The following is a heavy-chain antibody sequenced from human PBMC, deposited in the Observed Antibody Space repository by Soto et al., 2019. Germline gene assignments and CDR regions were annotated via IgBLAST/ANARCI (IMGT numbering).Heavy chain of an antibody. CDR3: ARVESIAVAGTGFDP. Sequence: QVQLQESGPGLVKPSETLSLTCTVSGGSISSYYWSWIRQPPGKGLEWIGYIYYSGSTNYNPSLKSRGTISVDTSKNQFSLKLSSVTAADTAVYYCARVESIAVAGTGFDPWGQGTLVTVSS. CDR2: IYYSGST. CDR1: GGSISSYY. J-gene: IGHJ5*02. D-gene: IGHD6-19*01. V-gene: IGHV4-59*01.